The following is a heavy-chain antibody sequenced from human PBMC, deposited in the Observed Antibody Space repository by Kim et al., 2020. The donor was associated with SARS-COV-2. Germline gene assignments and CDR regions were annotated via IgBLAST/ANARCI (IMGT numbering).Heavy chain of an antibody. J-gene: IGHJ3*02. CDR2: IYHSGST. V-gene: IGHV4-30-2*01. D-gene: IGHD6-19*01. CDR1: GGSISSGGYS. CDR3: ARGDSSGPGDAFDI. Sequence: SETLSLTCAVSGGSISSGGYSWSWIRQPPGKGLEWIGYIYHSGSTYYNPSLKSRVTISVDRSKNQFSLKLSSVTAADTAVYYCARGDSSGPGDAFDIWGQGTMVTVSS.